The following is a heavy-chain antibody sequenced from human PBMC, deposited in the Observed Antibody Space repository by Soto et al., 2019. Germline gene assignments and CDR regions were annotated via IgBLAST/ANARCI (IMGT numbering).Heavy chain of an antibody. CDR2: ISSSSSYI. Sequence: GGSLRLSCAASGFTFSSYSMNWVRQAPGKGLEWVSSISSSSSYIYYADSVKGRFTISRDNAKNSLYLQMNSLRAEDTAVYYCARDGGYISSSAYYYYMDVLGQGTTVTVSS. D-gene: IGHD6-6*01. CDR1: GFTFSSYS. V-gene: IGHV3-21*01. J-gene: IGHJ6*03. CDR3: ARDGGYISSSAYYYYMDV.